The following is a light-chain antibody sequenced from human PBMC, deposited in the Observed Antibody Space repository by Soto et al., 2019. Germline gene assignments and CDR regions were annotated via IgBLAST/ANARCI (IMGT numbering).Light chain of an antibody. V-gene: IGKV3-11*01. CDR1: PSVSTY. Sequence: ELVLTQSPATLSLSPGERATLACRASPSVSTYLAWYQLRPGQAPRLLIYDASNRATGIPARFSGSGSGTDFTLTISSLEPEDFAVYYCQQRYNWPPLTFGGGTRVEIK. CDR3: QQRYNWPPLT. J-gene: IGKJ4*01. CDR2: DAS.